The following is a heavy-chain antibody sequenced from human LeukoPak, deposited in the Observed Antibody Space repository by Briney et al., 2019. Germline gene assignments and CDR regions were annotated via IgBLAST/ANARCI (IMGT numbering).Heavy chain of an antibody. CDR1: GFTFSNYW. CDR3: TRSGSYYLAYYYYGMDV. D-gene: IGHD1-26*01. CDR2: IKGDGSHT. Sequence: GGSLRLSCAASGFTFSNYWMHWVRQAPGKGLVWVSRIKGDGSHTIYADSVKGRFTISRDNAKNTLYLQMNSLKTEDTAVYYCTRSGSYYLAYYYYGMDVWGQGTTVTVSS. V-gene: IGHV3-74*01. J-gene: IGHJ6*02.